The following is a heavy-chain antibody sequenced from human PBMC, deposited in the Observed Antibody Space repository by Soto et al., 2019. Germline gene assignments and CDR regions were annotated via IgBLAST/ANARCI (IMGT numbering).Heavy chain of an antibody. V-gene: IGHV3-74*01. J-gene: IGHJ5*02. CDR3: ARDPYPWTSGWNWFDP. CDR1: AFTFSSYW. Sequence: EVQPVESGGDLVQPGGSLRLSCAASAFTFSSYWRHWVRQAPGKGLVWVSRINSDGSSTNYADSVKGRFTISRDNAKNTLYLQMNSRRAEDTAVYYCARDPYPWTSGWNWFDPWGQGTLVTVSS. CDR2: INSDGSST. D-gene: IGHD6-19*01.